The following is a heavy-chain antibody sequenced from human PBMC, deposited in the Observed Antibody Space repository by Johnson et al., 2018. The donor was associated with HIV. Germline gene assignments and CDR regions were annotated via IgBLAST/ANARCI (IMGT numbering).Heavy chain of an antibody. J-gene: IGHJ3*02. CDR1: GFTFSDYY. D-gene: IGHD3-22*01. Sequence: VQLVESGGGLVHPGGSLRLSCITSGFTFSDYYMSWVRHSPGKGLEWVSAISGSGGRTYYADSVKGRFTIPRDNSKNTLYIKMNSLRAEDTALYYCARAVRDYYGSSGGGGFDIWGQGTMVTVSS. CDR3: ARAVRDYYGSSGGGGFDI. V-gene: IGHV3-66*02. CDR2: ISGSGGRT.